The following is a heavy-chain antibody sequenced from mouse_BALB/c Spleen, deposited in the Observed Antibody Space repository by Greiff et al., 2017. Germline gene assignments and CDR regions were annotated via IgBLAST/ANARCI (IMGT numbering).Heavy chain of an antibody. Sequence: EVKVEESGGGLVQPGGSMKLSCVASGFTFSNYWMNWVRQSPEKGLEWVAEIRLKSNNYATHYAESVKGRFTISRDDSKSSVYLQMNNLRAEDTGIYYCTRGGWFAYWGQGTLVTVSA. CDR3: TRGGWFAY. CDR2: IRLKSNNYAT. V-gene: IGHV6-6*02. J-gene: IGHJ3*01. CDR1: GFTFSNYW.